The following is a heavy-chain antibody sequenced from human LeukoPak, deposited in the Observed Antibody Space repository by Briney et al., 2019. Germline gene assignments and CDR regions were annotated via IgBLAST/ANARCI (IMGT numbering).Heavy chain of an antibody. CDR2: INVNSGGT. D-gene: IGHD2-2*01. CDR1: GYTFTDYY. CDR3: ARIYCSSTSCYCFDY. J-gene: IGHJ4*02. Sequence: ASVKVSCKASGYTFTDYYMHWVRQAPGQGLEWMGWINVNSGGTNYAQKFQGRVTMTRDTSISTAYMELSRLRSDDTAVYYCARIYCSSTSCYCFDYWGQGTLVTVSS. V-gene: IGHV1-2*02.